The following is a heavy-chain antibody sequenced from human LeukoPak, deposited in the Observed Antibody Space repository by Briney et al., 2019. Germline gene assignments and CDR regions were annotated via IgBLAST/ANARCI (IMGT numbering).Heavy chain of an antibody. D-gene: IGHD3-10*01. V-gene: IGHV1-3*01. CDR1: GYTFTSYA. CDR2: INAGNGNT. CDR3: ARDRAERAYYYGSGSYRRGRGFDY. Sequence: ASVKVSCKASGYTFTSYAMHWVRQAPGQRLERMGWINAGNGNTKYSQKFQGRVTITRDTSASTAYMELSSLRSEDTAVYYCARDRAERAYYYGSGSYRRGRGFDYWGQGTLVTVSS. J-gene: IGHJ4*02.